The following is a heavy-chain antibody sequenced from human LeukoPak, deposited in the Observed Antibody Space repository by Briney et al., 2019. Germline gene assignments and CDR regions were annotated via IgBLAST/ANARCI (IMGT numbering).Heavy chain of an antibody. J-gene: IGHJ3*02. CDR3: ASYCSSTSCGAFDI. CDR1: GGSISSYY. Sequence: SETLSLTCTVSGGSISSYYWSWIRQPPGKGLEWIGYIYYSGSTNYNPSLKSRVTISVDTSKNQLSLKLSSVTAADTAVYYCASYCSSTSCGAFDIWGQGTMVTVSS. CDR2: IYYSGST. D-gene: IGHD2-2*01. V-gene: IGHV4-59*01.